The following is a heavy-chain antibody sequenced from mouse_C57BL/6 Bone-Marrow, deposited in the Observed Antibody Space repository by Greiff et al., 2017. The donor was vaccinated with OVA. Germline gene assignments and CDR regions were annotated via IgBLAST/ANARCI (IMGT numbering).Heavy chain of an antibody. D-gene: IGHD3-2*02. CDR2: IRSKSNNYAT. CDR3: VRQLRLRGFAY. Sequence: EVQLVESGGGLVQPKGSLKLSCAASGFRFNTYAMNWVRQAPGKGLEWVARIRSKSNNYATYYADSVKDRFTISRDDSESMLYLQMNNLKTEDTAMYYCVRQLRLRGFAYWGQGTLVTVSA. J-gene: IGHJ3*01. V-gene: IGHV10-1*01. CDR1: GFRFNTYA.